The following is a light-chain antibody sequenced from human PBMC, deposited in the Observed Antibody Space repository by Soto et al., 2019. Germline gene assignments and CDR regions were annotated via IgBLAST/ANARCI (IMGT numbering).Light chain of an antibody. V-gene: IGKV1-9*01. CDR1: QGISSY. Sequence: IQLTQSPSSLSASVGDRVTITCRASQGISSYLAWYQQKPGKAPKLLIYAASTLQSGVPSRFSGSGSGTDFTLTSSNLQPEDFATYYCHQLNSHPRTFGQGTKVEIK. CDR2: AAS. J-gene: IGKJ1*01. CDR3: HQLNSHPRT.